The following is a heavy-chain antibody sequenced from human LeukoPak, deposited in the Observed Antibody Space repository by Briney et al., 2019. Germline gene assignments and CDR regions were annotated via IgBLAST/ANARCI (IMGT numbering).Heavy chain of an antibody. D-gene: IGHD6-19*01. V-gene: IGHV4-59*01. CDR1: GGSISGYY. J-gene: IGHJ5*02. Sequence: SETLSLTCTVSGGSISGYYWSWIRQPPGKGLEWIGYIYYSGSTNYNPSLKSRVTISVDTSKNQFSLKLSSVTAADTAVYYCAREAVGWFDPWGQGTLVTVSS. CDR2: IYYSGST. CDR3: AREAVGWFDP.